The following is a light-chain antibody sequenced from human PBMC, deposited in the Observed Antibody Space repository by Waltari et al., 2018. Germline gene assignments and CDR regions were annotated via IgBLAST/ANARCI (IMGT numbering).Light chain of an antibody. Sequence: EIVLTQSPGTLSLSSGARATLSCRASQSVSSFYLAWYQQKPGQAPRLLIYGASSRATGIPDRFSGSWSGTDFTLTISRLEPEDFAVYYCQQYGSSLWTFGQGTKVDIK. J-gene: IGKJ1*01. CDR3: QQYGSSLWT. CDR2: GAS. V-gene: IGKV3-20*01. CDR1: QSVSSFY.